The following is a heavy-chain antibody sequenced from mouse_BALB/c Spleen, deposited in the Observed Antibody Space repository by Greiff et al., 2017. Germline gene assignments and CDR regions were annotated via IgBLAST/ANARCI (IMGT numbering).Heavy chain of an antibody. CDR3: TRSKYGNRGFAY. D-gene: IGHD2-10*02. CDR2: INPSNGGT. Sequence: QVQLQQSGAELVKPGASVKLSCKASGYTFTSYYMYWVKQRPGQGLEWIGEINPSNGGTNFNEKFKSKATLTVDKSSSTAYMQLSSLTSEDSAVYYCTRSKYGNRGFAYWGQGTLVTVSA. J-gene: IGHJ3*01. V-gene: IGHV1S81*02. CDR1: GYTFTSYY.